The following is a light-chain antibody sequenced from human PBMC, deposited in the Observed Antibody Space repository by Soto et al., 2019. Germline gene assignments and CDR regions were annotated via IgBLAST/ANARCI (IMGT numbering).Light chain of an antibody. CDR3: SSYTSSSTLE. J-gene: IGLJ2*01. V-gene: IGLV2-14*01. Sequence: QSALTQPASVSGSPGQSITISCTGTSSDVGGYNSVSWYQQHPGKAPKLMIYDVSNRPSVVSNRFSGSKSGNTASLTISGLQAEDEADYYCSSYTSSSTLEFGGGTKLTVL. CDR1: SSDVGGYNS. CDR2: DVS.